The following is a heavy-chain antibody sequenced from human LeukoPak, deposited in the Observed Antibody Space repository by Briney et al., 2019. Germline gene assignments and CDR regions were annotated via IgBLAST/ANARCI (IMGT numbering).Heavy chain of an antibody. CDR3: ARLGEWLRFEAVAGRTSYYYGMDV. CDR2: ISAYNGNT. V-gene: IGHV1-18*01. D-gene: IGHD5-12*01. J-gene: IGHJ6*02. Sequence: ASVKVSCKASGYTFTSYGISWVRQAPGQGLEWMGWISAYNGNTNYAQKLQGRVTMTTDTSTSTAYMELRSLRSDDTAVYYCARLGEWLRFEAVAGRTSYYYGMDVWGQGTTVTVSS. CDR1: GYTFTSYG.